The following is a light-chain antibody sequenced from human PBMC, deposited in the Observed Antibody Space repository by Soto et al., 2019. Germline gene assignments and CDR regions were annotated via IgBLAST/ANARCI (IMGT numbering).Light chain of an antibody. Sequence: QSVLTQPPSASGTPGQRVTIYCSGSSSNIGSNTVNWYQQLPGTAPKLLIYSNNQRPSGVPDRFSGSKSGTSASLAISGLQSEDEADYYCAAWDDSLNGLVVFGGGTQLTVL. V-gene: IGLV1-44*01. J-gene: IGLJ2*01. CDR2: SNN. CDR3: AAWDDSLNGLVV. CDR1: SSNIGSNT.